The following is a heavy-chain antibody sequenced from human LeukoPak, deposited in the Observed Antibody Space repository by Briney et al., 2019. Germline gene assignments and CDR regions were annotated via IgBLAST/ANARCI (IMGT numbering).Heavy chain of an antibody. V-gene: IGHV3-11*04. CDR3: AGDGGTFWSGYYYHYYYYMDV. CDR2: ISSSGSTI. J-gene: IGHJ6*03. CDR1: GFTFSDYY. D-gene: IGHD3-3*01. Sequence: GGSLRLSCAASGFTFSDYYMSWIRQAPGKGLEWVSYISSSGSTIYYADSVKGRFTISRDNAKNSLYLQMNSLRAEDTAVYYCAGDGGTFWSGYYYHYYYYMDVWGKGTTVTVSS.